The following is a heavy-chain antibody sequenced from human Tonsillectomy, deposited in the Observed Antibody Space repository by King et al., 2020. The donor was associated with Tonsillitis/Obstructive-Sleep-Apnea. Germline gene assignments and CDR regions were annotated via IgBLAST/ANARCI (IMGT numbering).Heavy chain of an antibody. V-gene: IGHV3-15*07. CDR3: TTDAEVSYYFGSGDY. D-gene: IGHD3-10*01. CDR2: IKSKTDGGTT. J-gene: IGHJ4*02. Sequence: VQLVESGGGLVKPGGSLRLSCAASGFTFSNAWMNRVRQAPGKGLEWVGRIKSKTDGGTTDYAAPVKGRFTISRDDSKNTLYLQMNSLKTEDTAVYYCTTDAEVSYYFGSGDYWGQGTLVTVSS. CDR1: GFTFSNAW.